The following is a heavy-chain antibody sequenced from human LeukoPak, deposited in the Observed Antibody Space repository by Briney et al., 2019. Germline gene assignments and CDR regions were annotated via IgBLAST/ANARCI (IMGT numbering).Heavy chain of an antibody. CDR1: GGSFSGYY. CDR2: INHSGST. V-gene: IGHV4-34*01. CDR3: ASSTLTTKHDY. D-gene: IGHD1-1*01. J-gene: IGHJ4*02. Sequence: SETLSLTCAVYGGSFSGYYWSWIRQPPGKGQEWIGEINHSGSTNYNPSLKSRVTISVDTSKNQLSLKLSSVTAADTAVYYCASSTLTTKHDYWGQGTLVTVSS.